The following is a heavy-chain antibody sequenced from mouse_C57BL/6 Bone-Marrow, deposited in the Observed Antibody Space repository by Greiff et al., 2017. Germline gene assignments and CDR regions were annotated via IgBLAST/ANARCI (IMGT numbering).Heavy chain of an antibody. J-gene: IGHJ2*01. V-gene: IGHV1-75*01. CDR1: GYTFTDYY. D-gene: IGHD2-2*01. CDR3: ARLLWLRRGRFDY. Sequence: VKLVESGPELVKPGASVKISCKASGYTFTDYYINWVKQRPGQGLEWIGWIFPGSGSTYYNEKFKGKATLTVDKSSSTAYMLLSSLTSEDSAVYFCARLLWLRRGRFDYWGQGTTLTVSS. CDR2: IFPGSGST.